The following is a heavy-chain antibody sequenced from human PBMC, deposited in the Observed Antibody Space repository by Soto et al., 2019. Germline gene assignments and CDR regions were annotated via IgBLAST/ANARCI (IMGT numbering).Heavy chain of an antibody. Sequence: PAGSLRLSCAASGFTFSSYGMHWLRQAPGKGLEWVAVIWYDGSNKYYADSVKGRFTISRDNSKNTLYLQMNSLRAEDTAVYYCARGVGGYCSGGSCLYYYYYGMDVWGQGTTVTGSS. CDR1: GFTFSSYG. CDR3: ARGVGGYCSGGSCLYYYYYGMDV. V-gene: IGHV3-33*01. CDR2: IWYDGSNK. J-gene: IGHJ6*02. D-gene: IGHD2-15*01.